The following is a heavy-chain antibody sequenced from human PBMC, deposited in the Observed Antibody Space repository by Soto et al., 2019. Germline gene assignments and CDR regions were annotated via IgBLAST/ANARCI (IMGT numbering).Heavy chain of an antibody. J-gene: IGHJ6*03. CDR2: ISHSGST. CDR1: GGSFSGYY. Sequence: QVQLPQWGAGLLKPSETLSLTCAVYGGSFSGYYWSWIRQPPGKGLEWIGEISHSGSTNYNPSLKSRVTISVDTSKNQFSLKLSSVTAADTAVYDGARVPSDYYHYYMDVWGKGTTVTVSS. CDR3: ARVPSDYYHYYMDV. V-gene: IGHV4-34*01.